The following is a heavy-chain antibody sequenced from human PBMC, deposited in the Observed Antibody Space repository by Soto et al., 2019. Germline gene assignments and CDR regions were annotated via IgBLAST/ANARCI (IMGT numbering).Heavy chain of an antibody. J-gene: IGHJ6*03. V-gene: IGHV1-18*01. CDR1: GYTFTSYG. CDR3: ARRGEITMVRGVIISYYYYYMDV. CDR2: ISAYNGNT. D-gene: IGHD3-10*01. Sequence: ASVKVSCKASGYTFTSYGISWVRQAPGQGLEWMGWISAYNGNTNYAQKHQGRVTMTTDTSTSTAYMELRSLRSDDTAVYYCARRGEITMVRGVIISYYYYYMDVWG.